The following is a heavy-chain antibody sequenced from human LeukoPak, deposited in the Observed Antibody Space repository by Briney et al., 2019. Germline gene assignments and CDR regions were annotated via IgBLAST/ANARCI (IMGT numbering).Heavy chain of an antibody. D-gene: IGHD3-16*01. CDR2: IYHSGST. CDR3: ATNYDYVWGSS. Sequence: SETLSLTCTVSGGSISSYYWGWIRQPPGKGLEWIGSIYHSGSTYYNPSLKSRVTISVDTSKNQFSLKLSSVTAADTAVYYCATNYDYVWGSSWGQGTLVTVSS. J-gene: IGHJ5*02. V-gene: IGHV4-38-2*02. CDR1: GGSISSYY.